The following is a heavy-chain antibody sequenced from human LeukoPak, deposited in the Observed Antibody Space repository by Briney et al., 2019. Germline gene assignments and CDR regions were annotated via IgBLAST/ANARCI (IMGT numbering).Heavy chain of an antibody. V-gene: IGHV3-9*01. CDR1: GFIFDDYA. Sequence: GGSLRLSCAASGFIFDDYAMHWVRQAPGKGLEWVSGISWNGGNIGYADSVKGRFTISRDNAKNSLYLQMNSLRAEDTAVYYCARKRLGFSSGWYYFDYWGQGTLVTVSS. CDR3: ARKRLGFSSGWYYFDY. J-gene: IGHJ4*02. CDR2: ISWNGGNI. D-gene: IGHD6-19*01.